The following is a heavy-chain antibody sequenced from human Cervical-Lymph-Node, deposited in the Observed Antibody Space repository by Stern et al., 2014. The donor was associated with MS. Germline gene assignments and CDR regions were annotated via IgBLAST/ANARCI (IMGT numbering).Heavy chain of an antibody. V-gene: IGHV7-4-1*02. CDR1: GYTFTSYA. Sequence: QVQLVQSGSKLKKPGASVKVSCKASGYTFTSYAMNWVRQAPGQGLEWMGWINTNTGNPTYAQGFTGRFVFSLDTSVSTAYLQISSLKAEDTAVYYCARTNWEGHYYYYYGMDVWGQGTTVTVSS. CDR2: INTNTGNP. D-gene: IGHD7-27*01. CDR3: ARTNWEGHYYYYYGMDV. J-gene: IGHJ6*02.